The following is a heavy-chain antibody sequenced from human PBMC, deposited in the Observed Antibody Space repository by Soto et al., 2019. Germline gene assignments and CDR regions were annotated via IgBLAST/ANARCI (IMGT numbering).Heavy chain of an antibody. CDR3: AVGGNYLSMDV. V-gene: IGHV1-46*01. J-gene: IGHJ6*02. CDR2: INPDGGGT. Sequence: QGQLVQSGAEVKKPGASVKVSCKASGYAFTSYYMHWVRLAPGQGLEWMGIINPDGGGTSYAQQFPGRVIMTRDTSTSTVYMEMSSLRSEDTAVYYCAVGGNYLSMDVWGQGTTVTVSS. CDR1: GYAFTSYY. D-gene: IGHD4-4*01.